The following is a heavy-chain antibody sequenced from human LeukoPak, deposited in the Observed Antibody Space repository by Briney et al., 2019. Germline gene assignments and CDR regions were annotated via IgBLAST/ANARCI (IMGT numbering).Heavy chain of an antibody. D-gene: IGHD6-13*01. Sequence: SETLSLTCTVSGGSISSSSYYWGWIRQPPGKGLEWIGSIYYSGSTYYNPSLKSRVTISVDTSKNQFSLKLSSVTAADTAVYYCARRLTGYSSSWPRVFWFDPWGQGTLVTVSS. CDR3: ARRLTGYSSSWPRVFWFDP. CDR2: IYYSGST. V-gene: IGHV4-39*07. CDR1: GGSISSSSYY. J-gene: IGHJ5*02.